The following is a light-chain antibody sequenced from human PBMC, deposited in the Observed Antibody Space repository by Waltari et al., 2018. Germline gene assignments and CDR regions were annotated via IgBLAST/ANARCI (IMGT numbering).Light chain of an antibody. V-gene: IGLV2-11*01. CDR2: DVT. Sequence: QSALPQPRSVSGSPGHSVTFSCTATSTDDHASNLVSWYQQHPSKAPKLMIYDVTKRPSGVPDRFSGSKSGNTASLTISGLQAEDEADYYCCSYAGTYLFGTGTEVTVL. J-gene: IGLJ1*01. CDR1: STDDHASNL. CDR3: CSYAGTYL.